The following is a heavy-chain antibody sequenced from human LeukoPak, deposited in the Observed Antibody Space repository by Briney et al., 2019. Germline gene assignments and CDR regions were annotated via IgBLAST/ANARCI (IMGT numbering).Heavy chain of an antibody. Sequence: ASVKVSCKASGYTFTSYDINGVRQATGQGLEGMGWMNPNSGNTGYAQKFQGRVTMTRDTSINTAYMELSNLSSEDTAVYYCARGGGSYNWFDPWGQGTLVTVSS. D-gene: IGHD2-15*01. CDR2: MNPNSGNT. V-gene: IGHV1-8*01. CDR3: ARGGGSYNWFDP. CDR1: GYTFTSYD. J-gene: IGHJ5*02.